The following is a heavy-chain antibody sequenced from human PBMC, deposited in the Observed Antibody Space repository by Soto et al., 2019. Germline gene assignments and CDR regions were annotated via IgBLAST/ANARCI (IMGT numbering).Heavy chain of an antibody. V-gene: IGHV3-23*01. CDR2: ISASGSRS. D-gene: IGHD2-2*01. CDR1: GCTLSSFA. J-gene: IGHJ4*02. CDR3: AKSRLLMTSSAFDS. Sequence: GSLRLTCADSGCTLSSFAMSWVRQASGKGLEWVSDISASGSRSTYADFVRGRFTVSRDNSPNILFLQMSSLTVEDTAVYYCAKSRLLMTSSAFDSWGQGALVTVSS.